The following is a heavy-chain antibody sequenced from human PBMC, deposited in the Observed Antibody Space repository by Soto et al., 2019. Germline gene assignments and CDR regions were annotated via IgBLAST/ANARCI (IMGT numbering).Heavy chain of an antibody. V-gene: IGHV4-34*01. Sequence: PETLSLTCAVYGGSFSGYYWTWIRQPPGKGLEWIGEINHSGSANYNPSLKSRVTISVDTSKNQFSLKLRSVTAADTAVYYCARGIPMIVVFQSDAPDRYYFDSWGQGTLVIVSS. CDR3: ARGIPMIVVFQSDAPDRYYFDS. CDR2: INHSGSA. J-gene: IGHJ4*02. D-gene: IGHD3-22*01. CDR1: GGSFSGYY.